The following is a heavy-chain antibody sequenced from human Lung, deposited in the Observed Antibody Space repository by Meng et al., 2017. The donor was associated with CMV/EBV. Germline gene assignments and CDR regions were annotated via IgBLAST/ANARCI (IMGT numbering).Heavy chain of an antibody. V-gene: IGHV1-69*05. D-gene: IGHD6-6*01. CDR3: ATYSSSDTGFDS. Sequence: XVXVSCKASGGTLNTYVINWVRQAPGQGLEWMGGITPLVGSADYAQKFQGRVTISTDEPTTTAYMDLSSLRSDDTAVYYCATYSSSDTGFDSWGQGSLVTVSS. CDR2: ITPLVGSA. CDR1: GGTLNTYV. J-gene: IGHJ4*02.